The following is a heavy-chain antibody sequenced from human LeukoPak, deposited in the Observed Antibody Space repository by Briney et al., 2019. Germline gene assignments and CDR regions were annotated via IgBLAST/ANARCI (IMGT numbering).Heavy chain of an antibody. CDR2: IYYTGTT. CDR1: GGSISNYY. CDR3: ATDSYSSGWHGYEY. Sequence: SETLSLTCTVSGGSISNYYWSWIRQSAGKGLEWIGHIYYTGTTTYNPSLKSRVAISVDMSKKQFSLKMTSVTTADAAVYYCATDSYSSGWHGYEYWGQGILVTVSS. J-gene: IGHJ4*02. V-gene: IGHV4-59*13. D-gene: IGHD6-19*01.